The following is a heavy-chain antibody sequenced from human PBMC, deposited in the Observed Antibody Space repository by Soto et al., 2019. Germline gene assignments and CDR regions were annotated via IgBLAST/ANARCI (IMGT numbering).Heavy chain of an antibody. CDR1: GGSIRSGDSY. D-gene: IGHD3-22*01. CDR3: ARTHYSDRSGADY. Sequence: SETLSLTCTVSGGSIRSGDSYWSWIRQPPGKGLEWIGYIYYSGSTYYNPSLKSRVTISLDTSKNQFSLNLSSVTAADTAVYYCARTHYSDRSGADYWGQGTLVTVSS. V-gene: IGHV4-30-4*01. CDR2: IYYSGST. J-gene: IGHJ4*02.